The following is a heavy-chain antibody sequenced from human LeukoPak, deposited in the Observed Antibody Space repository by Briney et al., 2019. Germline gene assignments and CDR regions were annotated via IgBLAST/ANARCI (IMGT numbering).Heavy chain of an antibody. CDR3: ARDAPPSGSYSFEY. J-gene: IGHJ4*02. CDR1: GFTFSSYT. Sequence: GGSLRLSCAASGFTFSSYTMNCVRQAPGKGLEWVSSISSRSRYIYYADSVKGRFTISRDNAKNSLYLQMHSLRAEDTAVYYCARDAPPSGSYSFEYWGQGTLVTVSS. D-gene: IGHD1-26*01. V-gene: IGHV3-21*01. CDR2: ISSRSRYI.